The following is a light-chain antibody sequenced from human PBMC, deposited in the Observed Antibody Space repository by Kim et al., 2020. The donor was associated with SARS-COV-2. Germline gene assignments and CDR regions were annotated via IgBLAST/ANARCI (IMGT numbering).Light chain of an antibody. Sequence: NFMLTPPHSVSESPGKTVTISCTRSSGSIASNYVQWYQQRPGSSPTTVIYEDNQRPSGVPDRFSGSIDSSSNSASLTISGLKTEDEADYYCQSYDSSNPYWVFGGGTKLTVL. V-gene: IGLV6-57*01. CDR3: QSYDSSNPYWV. CDR1: SGSIASNY. CDR2: EDN. J-gene: IGLJ3*02.